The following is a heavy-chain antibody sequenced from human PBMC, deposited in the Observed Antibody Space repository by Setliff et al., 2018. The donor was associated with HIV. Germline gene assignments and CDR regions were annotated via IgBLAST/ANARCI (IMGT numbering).Heavy chain of an antibody. CDR1: GFTFSSYW. CDR3: ARVLYISGWYGPVVKALDM. J-gene: IGHJ3*02. D-gene: IGHD6-19*01. Sequence: GGSLRLSCAASGFTFSSYWMSWVRQAPGKGLEWVANIKQGGTENYTVDSVKGRFTISRDDAKNSLFLQMNSLRAEDTAMYYCARVLYISGWYGPVVKALDMWGQGTMVTVSS. V-gene: IGHV3-7*03. CDR2: IKQGGTEN.